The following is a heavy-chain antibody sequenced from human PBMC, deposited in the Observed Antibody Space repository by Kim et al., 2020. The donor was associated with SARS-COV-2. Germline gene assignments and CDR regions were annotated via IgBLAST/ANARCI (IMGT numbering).Heavy chain of an antibody. CDR3: ARGGRGGYSYGSHLYYFDY. Sequence: SETLSLTCAVYGGSFSGYYWSWIRQPPGKGLEWIGEINHSGSTNYNPSLKSRVTISVDTSKNQFSLKLSSVTAADTAVYYCARGGRGGYSYGSHLYYFDYWGQGTLVTVSS. CDR1: GGSFSGYY. V-gene: IGHV4-34*01. D-gene: IGHD5-18*01. J-gene: IGHJ4*02. CDR2: INHSGST.